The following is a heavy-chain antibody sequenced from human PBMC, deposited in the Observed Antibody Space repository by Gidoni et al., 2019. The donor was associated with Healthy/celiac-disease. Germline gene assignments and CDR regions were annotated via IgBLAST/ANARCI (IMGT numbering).Heavy chain of an antibody. CDR1: GFTFSNAW. CDR2: IKSKTDGGTT. J-gene: IGHJ4*02. V-gene: IGHV3-15*01. Sequence: EVQLVESGGGLVKPGGSLRLSCAASGFTFSNAWMSWVRQAPGKGLEWVGRIKSKTDGGTTDYAAPVKGRFTISRDDSKNTLYLQMNSLKTEDTAVYYCTTLLLNSGSYGAVDYWGQGTLVTVSS. D-gene: IGHD1-26*01. CDR3: TTLLLNSGSYGAVDY.